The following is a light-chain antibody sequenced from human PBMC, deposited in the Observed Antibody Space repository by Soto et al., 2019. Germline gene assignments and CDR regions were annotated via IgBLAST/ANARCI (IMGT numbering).Light chain of an antibody. CDR2: DAS. Sequence: ILMTQSPATLSVSPGERATLSCRASQSVSNNLAWYQQKPGQAPRLLIYDASTRATGIPARFSGSGSGTEFTLTISGLQSEDFAFYYCQQYNNWPPSTFGQGPKVEIK. J-gene: IGKJ1*01. CDR3: QQYNNWPPST. V-gene: IGKV3-15*01. CDR1: QSVSNN.